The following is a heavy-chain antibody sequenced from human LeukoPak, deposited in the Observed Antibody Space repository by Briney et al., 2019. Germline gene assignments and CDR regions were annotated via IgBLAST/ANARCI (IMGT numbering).Heavy chain of an antibody. Sequence: SEILSLTCAVYGGSFSGYYWSWIRQPPGKGLEWIGEINHSGSTNYNPSLKSRVTISVDTSKNQFSLKLSSVTAADTAVYYCARGLWLSLGAFDIWGQGTMVTVSS. CDR2: INHSGST. D-gene: IGHD5-12*01. CDR1: GGSFSGYY. J-gene: IGHJ3*02. V-gene: IGHV4-34*01. CDR3: ARGLWLSLGAFDI.